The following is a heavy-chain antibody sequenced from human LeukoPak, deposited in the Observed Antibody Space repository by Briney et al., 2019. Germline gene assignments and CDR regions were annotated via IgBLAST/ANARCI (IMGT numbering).Heavy chain of an antibody. D-gene: IGHD3-10*01. V-gene: IGHV4-39*07. Sequence: SETLSLTCTVSGGSISSSSYYWGWIRQPPGKGLEWIGSIYYSGSTYYNPSLKSRVTISVVTSKNQFSLKLSSVTAADTAVYYCARSRPINAGGFNWFDPWGQGTLVTVSS. CDR2: IYYSGST. CDR3: ARSRPINAGGFNWFDP. CDR1: GGSISSSSYY. J-gene: IGHJ5*02.